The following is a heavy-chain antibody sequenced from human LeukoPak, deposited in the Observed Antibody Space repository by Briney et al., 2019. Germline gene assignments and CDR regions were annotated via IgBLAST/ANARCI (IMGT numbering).Heavy chain of an antibody. D-gene: IGHD1-26*01. J-gene: IGHJ3*02. CDR2: ISGSGGST. CDR3: AKVSGGEVGATYGDAFDI. V-gene: IGHV3-23*01. Sequence: GGSLRLSCAASGFTFSSYAMSWVRQAPGKGLEWVSAISGSGGSTYYADSVEGQFTISRDNSKNTPYLQMNSQRTEDTAVYYCAKVSGGEVGATYGDAFDIWGQGTMVTVSS. CDR1: GFTFSSYA.